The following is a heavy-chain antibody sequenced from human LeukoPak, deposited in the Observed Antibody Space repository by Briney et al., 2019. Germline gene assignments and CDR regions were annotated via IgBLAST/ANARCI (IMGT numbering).Heavy chain of an antibody. CDR3: ARPYCSSTSCNENWFDP. J-gene: IGHJ5*02. CDR1: GYTFTGYY. D-gene: IGHD2-2*01. Sequence: ASVKVSCKASGYTFTGYYMHWVRQAPGQGLEWMGWINPNSGGTNYAQKFQGRVTMTRDTSISTAYMELSRLRSDDTAVYYCARPYCSSTSCNENWFDPWGQGTLVTVSS. CDR2: INPNSGGT. V-gene: IGHV1-2*02.